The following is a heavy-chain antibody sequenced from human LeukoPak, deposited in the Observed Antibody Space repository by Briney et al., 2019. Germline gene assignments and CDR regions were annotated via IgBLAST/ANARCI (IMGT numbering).Heavy chain of an antibody. CDR1: GFTFSSPW. J-gene: IGHJ4*02. D-gene: IGHD3-16*01. CDR3: ARDYVWGTDEPDY. Sequence: PGGALRLSCAASGFTFSSPWTSWFRQTPGEGLECLCNIKEDGSEKYSLDSVRGRFPISRDNAQNSLYLQMNTLRAENSRLYYCARDYVWGTDEPDYWGQGTLVTVSS. V-gene: IGHV3-7*01. CDR2: IKEDGSEK.